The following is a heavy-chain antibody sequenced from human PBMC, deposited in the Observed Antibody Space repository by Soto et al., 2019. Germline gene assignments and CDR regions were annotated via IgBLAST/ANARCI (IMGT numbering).Heavy chain of an antibody. D-gene: IGHD3-10*01. J-gene: IGHJ6*03. V-gene: IGHV4-34*01. Sequence: SETLSLTCTVSGDSVGGYYGSWIRQPPGKGLEWIAEIYHSRSTNYNPSLKSRVTISVDTSKNQFSLKLSSVTAADTAVYYCARGRAYYYGSGPMDVWGKGTTVTVSS. CDR1: GDSVGGYY. CDR2: IYHSRST. CDR3: ARGRAYYYGSGPMDV.